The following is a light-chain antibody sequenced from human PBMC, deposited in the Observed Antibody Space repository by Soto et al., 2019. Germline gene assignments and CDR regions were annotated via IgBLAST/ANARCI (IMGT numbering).Light chain of an antibody. V-gene: IGKV1-39*01. CDR2: AAS. CDR3: QQSSNSPMYT. Sequence: DIQMTQSPSSLSASVGDRVTITCRASQSIASYLNWFQQKPGKAPRLLIYAASSLQSGVPSRFSGSGSGTDFTLTISSLQPEDFATYSCQQSSNSPMYTFGQGTKLYIK. J-gene: IGKJ2*01. CDR1: QSIASY.